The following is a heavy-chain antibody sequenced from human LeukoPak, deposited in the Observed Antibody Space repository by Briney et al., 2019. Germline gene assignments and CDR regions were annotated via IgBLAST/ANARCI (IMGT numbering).Heavy chain of an antibody. CDR3: ARVGYPTQRRVLSAVTVPTAGAFDI. J-gene: IGHJ3*02. Sequence: PSETLSLTCAVYGGSFSTYYWTWIRQSPGKGLEWIGEINHSGSTTYSPSLKSRVTISGDKSKNQFSLRLRSVTAADTAIYYCARVGYPTQRRVLSAVTVPTAGAFDIWGQGTLVTVSS. CDR1: GGSFSTYY. V-gene: IGHV4-34*01. D-gene: IGHD2-21*02. CDR2: INHSGST.